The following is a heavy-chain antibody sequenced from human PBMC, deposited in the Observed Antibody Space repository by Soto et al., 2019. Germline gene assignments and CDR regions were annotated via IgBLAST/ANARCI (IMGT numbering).Heavy chain of an antibody. Sequence: SETLSLTCSVSGASISSYYWTWIRQPPGGGLEWIGYMHHTQGTNDNPSLRGRVHMSIDTSMNQFSLRLTSVTAADTAVYYCERVPFVGYFDWLDPWGHGTLVTVSS. D-gene: IGHD3-9*01. J-gene: IGHJ5*02. CDR1: GASISSYY. V-gene: IGHV4-59*01. CDR3: ERVPFVGYFDWLDP. CDR2: MHHTQGT.